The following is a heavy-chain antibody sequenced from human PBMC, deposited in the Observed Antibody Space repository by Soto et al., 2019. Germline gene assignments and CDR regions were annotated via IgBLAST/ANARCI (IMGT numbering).Heavy chain of an antibody. CDR1: GYTITSCG. V-gene: IGHV1-18*01. CDR3: AREDEDYYDSSGYYYYYYGMDV. J-gene: IGHJ6*02. Sequence: ASVKVSCKACGYTITSCGISEVRQAPGQGLEWMGWISAYNGNTDYAQKLQGRVTMTTDTSTSTAYMELRSLRSDDTAVYYCAREDEDYYDSSGYYYYYYGMDVWGQGTTVTVSS. CDR2: ISAYNGNT. D-gene: IGHD3-22*01.